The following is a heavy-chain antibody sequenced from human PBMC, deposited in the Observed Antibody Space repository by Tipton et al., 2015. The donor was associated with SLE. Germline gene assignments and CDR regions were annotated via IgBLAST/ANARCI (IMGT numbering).Heavy chain of an antibody. CDR3: ARHSSTTLYHDAFYI. D-gene: IGHD2/OR15-2a*01. CDR1: GGSISSYY. J-gene: IGHJ3*02. CDR2: IYYSGST. Sequence: TLSLTCTVHGGSISSYYWSWIRQPPGKGLEWIGYIYYSGSTNYNPSLKSRVTISVDTSKNQFSLKLSSVTAADTAVYYCARHSSTTLYHDAFYIGGQGTMVTVSS. V-gene: IGHV4-59*08.